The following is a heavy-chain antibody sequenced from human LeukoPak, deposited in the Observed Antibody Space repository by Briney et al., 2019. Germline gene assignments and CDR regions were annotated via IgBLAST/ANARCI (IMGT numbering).Heavy chain of an antibody. CDR3: AREEWYYFDY. CDR2: ISYDGSNK. V-gene: IGHV3-30-3*01. Sequence: PGRSLRLSCAASGFTSSTYAIHWVRQAPGKGLEWVAVISYDGSNKYYVDSVKGRFTIARDNSKNTVYLQMNSLKAEDMAVYYCAREEWYYFDYWGQGTLVTVSS. J-gene: IGHJ4*02. CDR1: GFTSSTYA. D-gene: IGHD3-3*01.